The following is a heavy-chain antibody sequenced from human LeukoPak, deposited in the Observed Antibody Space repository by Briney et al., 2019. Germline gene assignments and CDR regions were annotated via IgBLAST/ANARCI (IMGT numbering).Heavy chain of an antibody. CDR2: MNPNSGNT. CDR1: GYTFTSYD. Sequence: ASVKVSSKASGYTFTSYDINGVRQAPGQGLGSMGGMNPNSGNTGYAQKFQGRVTMTRNTSISTASMELSSLRFADKAVYYCARGLGGGDSHRNYWGQGTLVTVSS. J-gene: IGHJ4*02. CDR3: ARGLGGGDSHRNY. D-gene: IGHD2-21*02. V-gene: IGHV1-8*01.